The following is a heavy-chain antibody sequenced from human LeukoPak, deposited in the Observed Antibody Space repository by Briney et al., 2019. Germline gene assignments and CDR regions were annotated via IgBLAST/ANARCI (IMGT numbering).Heavy chain of an antibody. J-gene: IGHJ4*02. CDR1: GFPFSSYA. CDR3: AKDVRCSSTSCLFDY. V-gene: IGHV3-23*01. Sequence: PGGSLRLSCAASGFPFSSYAMSWVRQAPGKGLEWVSAISGSGGSTYYADSVKGRFTISRDNSKNTLYLQMNSLRAEDTAVYYCAKDVRCSSTSCLFDYWGQGTLVTVSS. D-gene: IGHD2-2*01. CDR2: ISGSGGST.